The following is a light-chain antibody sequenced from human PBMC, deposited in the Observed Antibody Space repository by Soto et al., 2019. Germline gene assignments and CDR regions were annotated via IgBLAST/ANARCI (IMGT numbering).Light chain of an antibody. J-gene: IGKJ1*01. Sequence: DILMTQSPSSLSASVGDRVTITCRASQSINNYLHWYQQKPGKAPNLLIYAASTLPSGVPSRFSGSGSETDFTLTISGLQPEDSATYYCQHSYGTPVTFGQGTKVEIK. CDR3: QHSYGTPVT. V-gene: IGKV1-39*01. CDR2: AAS. CDR1: QSINNY.